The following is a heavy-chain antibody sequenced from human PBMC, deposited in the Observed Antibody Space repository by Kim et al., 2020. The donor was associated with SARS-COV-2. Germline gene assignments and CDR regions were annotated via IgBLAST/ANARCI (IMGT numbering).Heavy chain of an antibody. J-gene: IGHJ4*02. D-gene: IGHD1-26*01. Sequence: ASVKVSCKVSGYTLTELSMHWVRQAPGKGLEWMGGFDPEDGETIYAHKFQGRVTMTEDTSTDTAYMELSSLRSEDTAVYYCATTPAIVGATFFYYWGQGTLVTVSS. CDR1: GYTLTELS. CDR2: FDPEDGET. V-gene: IGHV1-24*01. CDR3: ATTPAIVGATFFYY.